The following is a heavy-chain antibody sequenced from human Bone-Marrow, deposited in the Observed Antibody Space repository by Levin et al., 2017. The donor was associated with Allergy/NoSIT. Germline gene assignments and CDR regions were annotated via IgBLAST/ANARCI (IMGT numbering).Heavy chain of an antibody. Sequence: LSLTCAASGLTFNSTWMSWVRQAPGKGPEWLATIKHDGSEKKYAESVRGRFTIARDNAKNSLFLQMIGLGPEDTAIYYCARVVGLWSGSPAPYFFNDWGQGTLITVSS. D-gene: IGHD3-3*01. CDR2: IKHDGSEK. CDR3: ARVVGLWSGSPAPYFFND. CDR1: GLTFNSTW. J-gene: IGHJ4*02. V-gene: IGHV3-7*03.